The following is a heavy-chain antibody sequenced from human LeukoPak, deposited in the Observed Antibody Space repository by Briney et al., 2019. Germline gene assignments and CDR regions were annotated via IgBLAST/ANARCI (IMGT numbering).Heavy chain of an antibody. Sequence: ASVKVYCPVSGYTFPSYGLSWVRQAPGQGLEWMGWISAYNGNTNYAQKLQGRVTMTTDTSTSTAYMELRSLRSDDTAVYYCARDRGSSGTTPYFDYWGRGTLVTVSS. CDR2: ISAYNGNT. CDR1: GYTFPSYG. V-gene: IGHV1-18*01. D-gene: IGHD1-7*01. J-gene: IGHJ4*02. CDR3: ARDRGSSGTTPYFDY.